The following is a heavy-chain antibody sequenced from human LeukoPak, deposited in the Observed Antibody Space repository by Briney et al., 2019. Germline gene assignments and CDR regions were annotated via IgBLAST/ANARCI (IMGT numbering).Heavy chain of an antibody. V-gene: IGHV4-59*12. Sequence: SETLSLTCTVSGGSISSYYWSWIRQHPGKGLEWIGYIYYSGSTNCNPSLKSRVTISVDTSKNQFSLKLSSVTAADTAVYYCARENHPGDCSSTSCYESPFDYWGQGTLVTVSS. D-gene: IGHD2-2*01. CDR3: ARENHPGDCSSTSCYESPFDY. CDR2: IYYSGST. J-gene: IGHJ4*02. CDR1: GGSISSYY.